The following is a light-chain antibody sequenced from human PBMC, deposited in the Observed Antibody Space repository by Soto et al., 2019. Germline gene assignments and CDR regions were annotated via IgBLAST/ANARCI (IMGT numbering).Light chain of an antibody. CDR2: GVN. V-gene: IGLV1-44*01. Sequence: QSVLTQPPSASGTPGQRVTISCSGSSSNIGSNTVNWYQQLPGTAPKLLIYGVNQRPSGVPDRFSGSKSGSSASLAISGLQSEDEADYYCATWDDSLMGVFGGGTKLTVL. J-gene: IGLJ3*02. CDR1: SSNIGSNT. CDR3: ATWDDSLMGV.